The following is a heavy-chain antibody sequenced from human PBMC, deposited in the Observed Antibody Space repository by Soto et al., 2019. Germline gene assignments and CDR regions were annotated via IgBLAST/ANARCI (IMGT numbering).Heavy chain of an antibody. CDR2: INAGNGNT. CDR1: GYTFTSYA. CDR3: ARDPGYSYGYN. D-gene: IGHD5-18*01. J-gene: IGHJ4*02. Sequence: QVQLVQSGAEVKKPGASVKVSCKASGYTFTSYAMHLVRQAPGQRLEWMGWINAGNGNTKYSQKFQGRVTITRDTSASTAYMELSSLRSEETAVYYCARDPGYSYGYNWGQGTLVTVSS. V-gene: IGHV1-3*01.